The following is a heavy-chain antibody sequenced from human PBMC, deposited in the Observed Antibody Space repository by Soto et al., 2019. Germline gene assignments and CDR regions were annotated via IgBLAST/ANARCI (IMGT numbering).Heavy chain of an antibody. CDR2: IYPHDSDT. CDR1: GYNFHTYW. Sequence: LKISCKGSGYNFHTYWIAWVRQMPGKGLEWMGFIYPHDSDTRYSPSFRGQVTISADKSINTAYLQWTSLKASDTAIYFCARPTDYHYGMQVWGQGTTVTVSS. V-gene: IGHV5-51*01. CDR3: ARPTDYHYGMQV. D-gene: IGHD4-17*01. J-gene: IGHJ6*02.